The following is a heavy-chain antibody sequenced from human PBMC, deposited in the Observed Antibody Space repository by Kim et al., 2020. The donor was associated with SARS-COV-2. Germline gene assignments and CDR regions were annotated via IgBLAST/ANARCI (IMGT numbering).Heavy chain of an antibody. Sequence: ASVKVSCKASGYTFTSYDINWVRQATGQGLEWMGWMNPNSGNTGYAQKFQGRVTMTRNTSISTAYMELSSLRSEDTAVYYCARGFKGGLYYYYYGMDVWGQGTTVTVSS. D-gene: IGHD6-25*01. J-gene: IGHJ6*02. V-gene: IGHV1-8*01. CDR3: ARGFKGGLYYYYYGMDV. CDR2: MNPNSGNT. CDR1: GYTFTSYD.